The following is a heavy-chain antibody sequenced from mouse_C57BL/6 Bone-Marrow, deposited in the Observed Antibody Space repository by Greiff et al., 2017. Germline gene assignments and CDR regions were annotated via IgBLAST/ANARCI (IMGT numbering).Heavy chain of an antibody. CDR3: ATYYYGSFYAMDN. V-gene: IGHV2-6*01. J-gene: IGHJ4*01. CDR2: IWGVGST. Sequence: VMLVESGPGLVAPSQSLSITCNVSGFSLTSYGVDWVRQSPGKGLAWLGVIWGVGSTNFNSALKSRLSISKDNSKSQVFLKMNSLQTDDTAMYYCATYYYGSFYAMDNWGQGTSVTVSS. CDR1: GFSLTSYG. D-gene: IGHD1-1*01.